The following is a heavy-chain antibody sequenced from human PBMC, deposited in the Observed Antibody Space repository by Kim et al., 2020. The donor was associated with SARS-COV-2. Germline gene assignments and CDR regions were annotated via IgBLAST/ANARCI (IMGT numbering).Heavy chain of an antibody. Sequence: SETLSLTCAVYGGSFSGYYWSWIRQPPGKGLEWIGEINHSGSTNYNPSLKSRVTISVDTSKNQFSLKLSSVTAADTAVYYCARGWAYGSGSYYTAFDYWG. J-gene: IGHJ4*01. V-gene: IGHV4-34*01. D-gene: IGHD3-10*01. CDR1: GGSFSGYY. CDR2: INHSGST. CDR3: ARGWAYGSGSYYTAFDY.